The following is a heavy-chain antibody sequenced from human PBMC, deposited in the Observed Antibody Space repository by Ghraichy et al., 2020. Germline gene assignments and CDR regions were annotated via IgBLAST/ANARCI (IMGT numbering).Heavy chain of an antibody. CDR2: VNRNSDKI. Sequence: GGSLRLSCAASGFNFGDFGMHWVRQAPGKGLEWVSSVNRNSDKIDYAASVKGRFTISRDNAKNSLYLQMNSLRPDDMSLYYCVKDAAAGVVNWYFDLWGRGTLVTVSS. J-gene: IGHJ2*01. D-gene: IGHD6-13*01. CDR1: GFNFGDFG. CDR3: VKDAAAGVVNWYFDL. V-gene: IGHV3-9*03.